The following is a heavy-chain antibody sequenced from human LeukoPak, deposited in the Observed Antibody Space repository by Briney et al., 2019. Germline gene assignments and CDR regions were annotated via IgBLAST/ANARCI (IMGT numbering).Heavy chain of an antibody. D-gene: IGHD6-13*01. J-gene: IGHJ6*03. Sequence: SETLSLTCAVYGGSFSGYYWSWIRQPPGKGLEWIGEINHSGSTNYNPSLKSRVTISVDTSKNQFSLKLSSVTAADTAVYYCARGRIMSLRSSWLYYYYYMDVWGKGTTVTVSS. CDR2: INHSGST. CDR3: ARGRIMSLRSSWLYYYYYMDV. V-gene: IGHV4-34*01. CDR1: GGSFSGYY.